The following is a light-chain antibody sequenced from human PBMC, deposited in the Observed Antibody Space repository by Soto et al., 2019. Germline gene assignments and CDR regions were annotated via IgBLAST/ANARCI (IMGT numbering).Light chain of an antibody. CDR2: GAS. CDR1: QTVSSHY. Sequence: EIILTQFPDTLSLSPGERATLSCRASQTVSSHYLAWCQQRPGQAPRLLIYGASSRATGIPDRFSGSGSGTDFTLTISRLEPEDFAVYYCKQYGSSITFGQGTRREIK. CDR3: KQYGSSIT. V-gene: IGKV3-20*01. J-gene: IGKJ5*01.